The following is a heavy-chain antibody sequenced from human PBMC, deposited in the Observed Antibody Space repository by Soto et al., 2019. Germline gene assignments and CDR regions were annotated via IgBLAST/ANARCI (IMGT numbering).Heavy chain of an antibody. V-gene: IGHV1-69*08. D-gene: IGHD2-21*02. J-gene: IGHJ6*04. CDR3: ARESAPTEWTRGMDV. Sequence: VQLVQSGAEVKKPGSSVKVSCTTSGDILSGYTFSWVRQAPGQGLEWMGRIIPIIGAPFSTQKFQDRVAFTADISTNTVSMDLRSLTSEDTAVYYCARESAPTEWTRGMDVWGTGTTVTVSS. CDR1: GDILSGYT. CDR2: IIPIIGAP.